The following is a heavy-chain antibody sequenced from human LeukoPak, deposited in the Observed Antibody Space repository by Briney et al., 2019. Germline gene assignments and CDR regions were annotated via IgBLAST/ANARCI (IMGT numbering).Heavy chain of an antibody. CDR2: ISGSGGST. CDR1: GFTFSSYA. V-gene: IGHV3-23*01. D-gene: IGHD2-15*01. Sequence: GGSLRLSCAASGFTFSSYAMSWVRQAPGKGLEWVSAISGSGGSTYYADSVKGRFTISRDNSKNTLYLQMNSLRAEDTAVYYCAKKVVAATFAYWYFDLWGRGTLVTVSS. CDR3: AKKVVAATFAYWYFDL. J-gene: IGHJ2*01.